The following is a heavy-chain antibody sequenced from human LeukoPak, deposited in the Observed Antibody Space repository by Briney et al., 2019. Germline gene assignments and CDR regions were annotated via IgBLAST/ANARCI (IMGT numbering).Heavy chain of an antibody. CDR3: ARHRFASPLDS. CDR2: IYESGST. Sequence: SQTLSLTCAVSGGSINNGRYSLSWIRQSPGKGLEWIGNIYESGSTYYNPSLKCRVIISVDRSKNEFSLTVSSVTAADTAVYYCARHRFASPLDSWGQGTLVTVSS. J-gene: IGHJ4*02. D-gene: IGHD2-21*01. V-gene: IGHV4-30-2*06. CDR1: GGSINNGRYS.